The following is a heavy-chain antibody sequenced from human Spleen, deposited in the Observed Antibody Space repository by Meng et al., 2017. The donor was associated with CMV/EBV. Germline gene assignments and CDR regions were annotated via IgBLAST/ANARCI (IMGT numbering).Heavy chain of an antibody. CDR1: GFTFSNYA. D-gene: IGHD3-22*01. CDR3: ARVPGGYAFPYFYGMDV. V-gene: IGHV3-23*01. J-gene: IGHJ6*02. Sequence: GESLKISCAASGFTFSNYAMSWVRQAPGKGLEWVSGISSSGGSTYYADSVKGRFTISRDNAKNSLYLQMNSLRAEDTAVYYCARVPGGYAFPYFYGMDVWGQGTTVTVSS. CDR2: ISSSGGST.